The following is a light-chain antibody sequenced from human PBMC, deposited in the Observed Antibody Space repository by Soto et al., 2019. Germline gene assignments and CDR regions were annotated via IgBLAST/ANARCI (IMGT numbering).Light chain of an antibody. J-gene: IGKJ1*01. CDR3: QQYDAPAWT. CDR1: QSVSYTFNHKNY. CDR2: WAS. V-gene: IGKV4-1*01. Sequence: DIVLTQFPDSLAVSLGERATINCKSSQSVSYTFNHKNYVGGYQQRPGQPPKLLISWASNRESGVPERFSGRGSVTDFSLTINSLQPEDVAGYHGQQYDAPAWTFGQGHMVEIK.